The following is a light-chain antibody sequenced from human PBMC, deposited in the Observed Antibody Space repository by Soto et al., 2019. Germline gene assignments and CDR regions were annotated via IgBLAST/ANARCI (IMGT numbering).Light chain of an antibody. CDR3: QQYGSSPRT. Sequence: EIVWTHSPGTLSLSPGERATLSCRASQSVGSSHLAWYQQKPGQAPRLLIYGASSRATGIPDRFSGSGSGTDFTLTISRLEPEDFAVYYCQQYGSSPRTFGQGTTVDIK. CDR2: GAS. J-gene: IGKJ1*01. CDR1: QSVGSSH. V-gene: IGKV3-20*01.